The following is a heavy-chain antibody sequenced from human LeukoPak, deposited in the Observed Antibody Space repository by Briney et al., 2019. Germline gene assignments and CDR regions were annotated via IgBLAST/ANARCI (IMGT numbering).Heavy chain of an antibody. CDR2: IRYDGSNK. CDR3: AKDSERGSTSCYTCFSGWFDP. CDR1: GFTFSSYG. D-gene: IGHD2-2*02. V-gene: IGHV3-30*02. J-gene: IGHJ5*02. Sequence: QPGGSLRLSCAASGFTFSSYGMHWVRQAPGKGLEWVAFIRYDGSNKYYADSVKGRFTISRDNSKNTLYLQMNSLRAEDTAVYYCAKDSERGSTSCYTCFSGWFDPWGQGTLVTVSS.